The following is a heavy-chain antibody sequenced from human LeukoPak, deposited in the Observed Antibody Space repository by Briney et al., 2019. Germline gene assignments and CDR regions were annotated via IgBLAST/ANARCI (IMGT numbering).Heavy chain of an antibody. CDR2: FHYSGST. V-gene: IGHV4-38-2*02. CDR3: ARERSSWYTQNYYYYYMDV. J-gene: IGHJ6*03. Sequence: PSETLSLTCTVSHYSISSAFYWGWIRQPPGKGLEWIGSFHYSGSTYYNPSLKSRVTISVDTSNNQFSLKLTSVTAADTAVYYCARERSSWYTQNYYYYYMDVWGKGTTVTISS. CDR1: HYSISSAFY. D-gene: IGHD6-13*01.